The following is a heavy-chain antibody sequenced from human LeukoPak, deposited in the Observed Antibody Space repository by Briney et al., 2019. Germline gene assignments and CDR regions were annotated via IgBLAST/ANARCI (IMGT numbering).Heavy chain of an antibody. D-gene: IGHD3-10*01. CDR3: ARDINYYGSGNTPPFDY. Sequence: ASVKVSCKASGYTFTSYYMHWVRQAPGQELEWMGIINPSGGSTSYAQKFQGRVTMTRDMSTSTVYMELSSLRSEDTAVYYCARDINYYGSGNTPPFDYWGQGTLVTVSS. CDR1: GYTFTSYY. V-gene: IGHV1-46*01. CDR2: INPSGGST. J-gene: IGHJ4*02.